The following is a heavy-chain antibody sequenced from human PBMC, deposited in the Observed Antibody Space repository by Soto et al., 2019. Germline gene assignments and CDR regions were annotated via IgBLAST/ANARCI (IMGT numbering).Heavy chain of an antibody. J-gene: IGHJ3*02. CDR3: ARPKHPRLLFAFDX. V-gene: IGHV5-51*01. CDR1: GYSFTSYW. CDR2: IYPGDSDT. Sequence: PGEALKISWKGSGYSFTSYWIGWVRQMPGKGLELMGIIYPGDSDTRYRTSFQGQVTISADKSIRTAYLQWSSLKSSDTAMYYCARPKHPRLLFAFDXWGQGTMVTVS.